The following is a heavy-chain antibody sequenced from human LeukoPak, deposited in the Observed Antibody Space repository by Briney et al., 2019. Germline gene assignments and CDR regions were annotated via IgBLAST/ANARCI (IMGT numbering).Heavy chain of an antibody. CDR1: GYSFTSYW. Sequence: GESLKISCKGSGYSFTSYWIGWVRQMPGKGLEWTGIIYPGDSDARYSPSFQGQVTISADKSISTAYLQWSSLKASDTAMYYCARQYDILTVDYWGQGTLVTVSS. CDR3: ARQYDILTVDY. D-gene: IGHD3-9*01. V-gene: IGHV5-51*01. J-gene: IGHJ4*02. CDR2: IYPGDSDA.